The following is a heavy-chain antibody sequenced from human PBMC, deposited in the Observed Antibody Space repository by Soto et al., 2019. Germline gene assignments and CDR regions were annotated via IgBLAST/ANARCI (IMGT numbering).Heavy chain of an antibody. CDR3: ARGRRSYGHAS. Sequence: EVRLLESGGGLVQPGGSLRLSCVASGFTFSNYDMHWVRQGAGEGLEWVAAIGSGGDTYYPDSVKGRFTISREDGNNSFYLQMNNLRAEDTALYYCARGRRSYGHASWGQGTLVTVSS. D-gene: IGHD5-18*01. CDR1: GFTFSNYD. V-gene: IGHV3-13*01. J-gene: IGHJ4*02. CDR2: IGSGGDT.